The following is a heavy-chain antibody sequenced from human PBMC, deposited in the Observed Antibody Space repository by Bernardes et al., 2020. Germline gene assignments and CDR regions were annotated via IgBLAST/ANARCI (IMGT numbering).Heavy chain of an antibody. J-gene: IGHJ3*02. D-gene: IGHD2-2*01. CDR1: GFTFSSYS. V-gene: IGHV3-21*01. Sequence: GGSLRLSCAASGFTFSSYSMNWVRQAPGKGLEWVSSISSSSSYIYYADSVKGRFTISRDNAKNSLYLQMNSLRAEDTAVYYCARGVVPAWGPPLDAFDIWGQGTMVTVSS. CDR3: ARGVVPAWGPPLDAFDI. CDR2: ISSSSSYI.